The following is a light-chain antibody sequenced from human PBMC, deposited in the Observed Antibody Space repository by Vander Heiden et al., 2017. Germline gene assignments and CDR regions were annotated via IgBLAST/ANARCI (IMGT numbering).Light chain of an antibody. V-gene: IGLV2-23*01. CDR2: EGG. J-gene: IGLJ2*01. Sequence: QSALTQPASVSGSPGQSLTISCTGTSSDVGSYKLVSWYQQHPGKAPKLMIYEGGKRPSGVSNRFSGSKSGNTASLTISGLQAEDEADYYCCSYAGSSTDVVFGGGTKLTVL. CDR3: CSYAGSSTDVV. CDR1: SSDVGSYKL.